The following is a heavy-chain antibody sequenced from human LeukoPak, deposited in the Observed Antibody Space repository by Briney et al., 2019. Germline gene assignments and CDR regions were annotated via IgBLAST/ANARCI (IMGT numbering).Heavy chain of an antibody. CDR3: ARGLSGYASSLGY. CDR2: IRKDGSNQ. CDR1: GFTFSFYG. Sequence: GGSLRLSCAASGFTFSFYGMHWVRQAPGKGLEWVAFIRKDGSNQFYADSVKGRFTISRDNAKNTLYLQMNSLRAEDTAVYYCARGLSGYASSLGYWGQGTLVTVSA. V-gene: IGHV3-30*02. D-gene: IGHD6-6*01. J-gene: IGHJ4*02.